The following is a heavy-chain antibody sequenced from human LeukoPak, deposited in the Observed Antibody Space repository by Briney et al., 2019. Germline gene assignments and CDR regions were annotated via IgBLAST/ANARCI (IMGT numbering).Heavy chain of an antibody. Sequence: ASVKVSCKASGYTFTGYYMHWVRQAPGQGLEWMGWINPNSGGTNYAQKFQGRVTMTGDTSISTAYMELSRLRSDGTAVYYCARDSSMVRGVITDYWGQGTLVTVSS. V-gene: IGHV1-2*02. CDR2: INPNSGGT. D-gene: IGHD3-10*01. J-gene: IGHJ4*02. CDR3: ARDSSMVRGVITDY. CDR1: GYTFTGYY.